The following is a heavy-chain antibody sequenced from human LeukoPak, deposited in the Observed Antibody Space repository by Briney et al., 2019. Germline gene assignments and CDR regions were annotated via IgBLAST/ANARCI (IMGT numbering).Heavy chain of an antibody. CDR2: IIPIFGMA. CDR1: VGTFSRYA. CDR3: AREKADYFDY. Sequence: ASVNVSCKASVGTFSRYAISWVRQAPGQGLEWMGRIIPIFGMANYAQKFQGRVTITADKSTSTAYMELSTLRSEDTAVYYCAREKADYFDYWGQGTLVTVSS. J-gene: IGHJ4*02. V-gene: IGHV1-69*04.